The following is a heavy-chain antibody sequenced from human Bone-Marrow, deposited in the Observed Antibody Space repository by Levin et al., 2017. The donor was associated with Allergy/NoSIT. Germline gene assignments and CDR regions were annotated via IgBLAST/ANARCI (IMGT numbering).Heavy chain of an antibody. D-gene: IGHD6-19*01. CDR1: GGTFKNFA. CDR3: ARGPTSSAWYKHRLDV. CDR2: IIPVFGTP. Sequence: SVKVSCKASGGTFKNFALSWVRQAPGQGLEWMGGIIPVFGTPTYPRKFQGRLTVTADESTTTAYMDVNGLTSEDTAVYYCARGPTSSAWYKHRLDVWGQGTTVTVSS. J-gene: IGHJ6*02. V-gene: IGHV1-69*13.